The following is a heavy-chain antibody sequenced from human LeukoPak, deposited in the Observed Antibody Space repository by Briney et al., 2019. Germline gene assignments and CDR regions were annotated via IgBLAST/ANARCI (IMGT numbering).Heavy chain of an antibody. D-gene: IGHD2-15*01. J-gene: IGHJ4*02. CDR2: IHYSGRT. CDR1: GGSISNYY. V-gene: IGHV4-59*01. CDR3: ARFSLFCSGGSCYRLDTVDY. Sequence: SSETLSLTCTVSGGSISNYYWSWIRQPPGKGLEWIGFIHYSGRTNYNPSLKSRVTISIDTSKNQFSLKLTSVTAADTAVYYCARFSLFCSGGSCYRLDTVDYWGQGTLVTVSS.